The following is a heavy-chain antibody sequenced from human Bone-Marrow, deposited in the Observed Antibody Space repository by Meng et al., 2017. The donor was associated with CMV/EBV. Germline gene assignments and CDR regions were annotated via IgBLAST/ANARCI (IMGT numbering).Heavy chain of an antibody. J-gene: IGHJ6*02. V-gene: IGHV1-69*04. CDR2: IIPILGIA. CDR1: GGTFSSYA. Sequence: SVKVSCKASGGTFSSYAISRVRQAPGQGLEWMGRIIPILGIANYAQKFQGRVTITADKSTSTAYMELSSLRSEDTAVYYCARAAKSIAARPSYYYGMDVWGQGTTVTVSS. D-gene: IGHD6-6*01. CDR3: ARAAKSIAARPSYYYGMDV.